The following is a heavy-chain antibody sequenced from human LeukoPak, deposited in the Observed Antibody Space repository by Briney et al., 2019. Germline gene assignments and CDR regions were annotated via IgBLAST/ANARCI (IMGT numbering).Heavy chain of an antibody. CDR3: ARARPITMVRGVTKPPDY. J-gene: IGHJ4*02. CDR2: ISAYNGNT. Sequence: ASVKVSCKASGYTFTSYGISWVRQAPGQGLEWMGWISAYNGNTNYAQKLQGRVTMTTDTSTSTAYMELRSLRSDDTAVYYCARARPITMVRGVTKPPDYWGQGTLVTVSS. D-gene: IGHD3-10*01. CDR1: GYTFTSYG. V-gene: IGHV1-18*01.